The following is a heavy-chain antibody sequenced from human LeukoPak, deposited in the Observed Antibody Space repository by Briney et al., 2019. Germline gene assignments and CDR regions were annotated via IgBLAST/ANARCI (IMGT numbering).Heavy chain of an antibody. D-gene: IGHD3-10*01. V-gene: IGHV1-69*13. Sequence: SVKVSCKASGGTFSSYAISWVRQAPGQGLEWMGGIIPIFGTANYAQKFQGRVTITADESTSTAYMELSSLRSEDTAVYHCARDLYGSGSYRYYYYGMDVWGQGTTVTVSS. J-gene: IGHJ6*02. CDR3: ARDLYGSGSYRYYYYGMDV. CDR1: GGTFSSYA. CDR2: IIPIFGTA.